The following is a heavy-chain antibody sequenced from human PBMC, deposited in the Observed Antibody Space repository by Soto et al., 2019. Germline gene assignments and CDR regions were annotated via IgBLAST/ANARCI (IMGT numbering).Heavy chain of an antibody. CDR2: IKSKADGGTT. CDR3: TTELTVIGGALY. J-gene: IGHJ4*02. Sequence: EVQLVESGGGLVKPGGSLRLSCAASGFPFTNAWMHWVRQAPGKVLEWVGRIKSKADGGTTDYAAPVKGRFTISRDDSESTLYLQMSSLKTEDTAVYYCTTELTVIGGALYWGQGTLVTVSS. V-gene: IGHV3-15*07. CDR1: GFPFTNAW. D-gene: IGHD2-21*01.